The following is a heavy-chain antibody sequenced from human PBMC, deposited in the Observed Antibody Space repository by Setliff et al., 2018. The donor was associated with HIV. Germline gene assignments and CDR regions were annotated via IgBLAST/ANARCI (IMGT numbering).Heavy chain of an antibody. Sequence: SETLSLTCAVSGYSISSGYYWGWIRQPPGRGLEWIGNIYHSGGTHYNPSLKSRVTISVDTSKNQFSLKLSSVTAADTAVYYCARTLAYHAFDIWGQGTMVTVSS. CDR1: GYSISSGYY. V-gene: IGHV4-38-2*01. J-gene: IGHJ3*02. CDR3: ARTLAYHAFDI. CDR2: IYHSGGT. D-gene: IGHD2-2*01.